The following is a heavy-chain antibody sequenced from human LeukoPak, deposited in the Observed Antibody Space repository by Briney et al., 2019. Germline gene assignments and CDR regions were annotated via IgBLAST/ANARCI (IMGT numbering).Heavy chain of an antibody. CDR1: GGSFSGYY. Sequence: SETLSLTCAVYGGSFSGYYWSWIRQPPGKGLEWIGEINHSGSTNYNPSLKSRVTISVDTSKNQFSLKLSSVTAADTAVYYCAGTYYYDSSFDYWGQGTLVTVSS. V-gene: IGHV4-34*01. D-gene: IGHD3-22*01. J-gene: IGHJ4*02. CDR3: AGTYYYDSSFDY. CDR2: INHSGST.